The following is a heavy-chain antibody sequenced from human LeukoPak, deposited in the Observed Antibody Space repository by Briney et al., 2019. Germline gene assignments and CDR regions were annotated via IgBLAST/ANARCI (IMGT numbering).Heavy chain of an antibody. CDR3: ARDHMGYDY. V-gene: IGHV3-48*04. CDR1: GFTFSTYG. CDR2: ISSGRSTT. Sequence: GGSLRLPCAASGFTFSTYGMNWVRQAPGKGLEWVSYISSGRSTTYYAGSVKGRFTVSRENAKNSLYLQMNSLRAEDTAVYYCARDHMGYDYWGQGTLVTVSS. J-gene: IGHJ4*02. D-gene: IGHD1-26*01.